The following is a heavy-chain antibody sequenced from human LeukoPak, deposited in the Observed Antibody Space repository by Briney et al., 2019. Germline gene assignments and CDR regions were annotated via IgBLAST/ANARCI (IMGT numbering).Heavy chain of an antibody. Sequence: SETLSLTCTVSGGSIRSSSHYWGWIRQPPGKGLQWIGGIYYSGSTYHNPSLKSRVTISVDTSKNQFSLKVTSVTAADTAAYYCARMRGYGSVGLDYWGQGTLVTVSS. CDR3: ARMRGYGSVGLDY. CDR2: IYYSGST. V-gene: IGHV4-39*01. D-gene: IGHD5-18*01. J-gene: IGHJ4*02. CDR1: GGSIRSSSHY.